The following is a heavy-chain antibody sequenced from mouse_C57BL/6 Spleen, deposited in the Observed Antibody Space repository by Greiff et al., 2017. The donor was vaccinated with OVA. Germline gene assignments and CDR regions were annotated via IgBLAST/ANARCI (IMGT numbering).Heavy chain of an antibody. CDR2: INPSSGYT. CDR3: ARSALPYAMDY. J-gene: IGHJ4*01. CDR1: GYTFTSYT. V-gene: IGHV1-4*01. Sequence: VQLQQSGAELARPGASVKMSCKASGYTFTSYTMHWVKQRPGQGLEWIGYINPSSGYTKYNQKFKDKATLTADKSSSTAYMQLSSLTSEDSAVYYCARSALPYAMDYWGQGTSVTVSS.